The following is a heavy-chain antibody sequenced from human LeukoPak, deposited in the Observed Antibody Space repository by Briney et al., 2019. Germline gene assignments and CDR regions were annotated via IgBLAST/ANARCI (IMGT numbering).Heavy chain of an antibody. CDR2: MNPNSGNT. J-gene: IGHJ3*02. V-gene: IGHV1-8*03. D-gene: IGHD2-15*01. Sequence: ASVRVSCKASGYTFTSYDINWVRQAPGQGLEWMGWMNPNSGNTDYAQKFQGRVTITRDTSISTAYMELSSLRSEDTAVYYCARARSRCSRGSCYRNAFDIWGQGTMVTVSS. CDR3: ARARSRCSRGSCYRNAFDI. CDR1: GYTFTSYD.